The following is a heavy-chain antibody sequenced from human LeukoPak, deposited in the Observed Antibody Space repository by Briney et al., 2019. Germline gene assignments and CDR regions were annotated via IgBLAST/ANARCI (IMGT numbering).Heavy chain of an antibody. D-gene: IGHD6-13*01. CDR3: ARDRSSSWRGIYYYGMDV. Sequence: PGGSLRLSCVVSGISVGNNYMSWLRRAPGKGLEWVSVLYNVGTTYYAESVKGRVTISRDNTKNTLYLQMNGLRVEDTAVYYCARDRSSSWRGIYYYGMDVWGQGTTVTVSS. V-gene: IGHV3-66*01. CDR1: GISVGNNY. J-gene: IGHJ6*02. CDR2: LYNVGTT.